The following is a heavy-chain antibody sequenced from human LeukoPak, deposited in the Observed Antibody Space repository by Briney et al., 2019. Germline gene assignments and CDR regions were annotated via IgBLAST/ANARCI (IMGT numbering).Heavy chain of an antibody. Sequence: QSGGSLRLSCAASGFTFSSYSMNWVRQAPGKGLEWVSYISSSSSTIYYADSVKGRFTISRDNAKNSLYLRMNSLRDEDTAVYYCAREPRGGIAVAVENIRGFDYWGQGTLVTVSS. D-gene: IGHD6-19*01. CDR1: GFTFSSYS. CDR3: AREPRGGIAVAVENIRGFDY. V-gene: IGHV3-48*02. CDR2: ISSSSSTI. J-gene: IGHJ4*02.